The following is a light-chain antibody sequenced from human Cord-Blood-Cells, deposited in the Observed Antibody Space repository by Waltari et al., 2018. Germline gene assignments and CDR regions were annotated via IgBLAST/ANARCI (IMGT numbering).Light chain of an antibody. J-gene: IGLJ3*02. CDR1: RSDVGRYNL. CDR3: CSYAGSSTNWV. Sequence: QSALTQPASVSGSPGQSITLPCTGTRSDVGRYNLVSWYQQHPGKAPKRMIYEGSKRPSGVSNRFSGSKSGNTASLTISGLQAEDEADYYCCSYAGSSTNWVFGGGTKLTVL. CDR2: EGS. V-gene: IGLV2-23*01.